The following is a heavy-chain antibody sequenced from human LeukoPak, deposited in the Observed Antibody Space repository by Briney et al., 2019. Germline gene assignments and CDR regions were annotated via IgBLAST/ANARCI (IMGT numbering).Heavy chain of an antibody. J-gene: IGHJ4*02. Sequence: SETLSLTCTVSGGSIRSSSYYWGWIRQPPGKGLEWIGSIYYSGSTYYNPSLKSRVTISVDTSKNQFSLKLSSVTAADTAVYYCARFPSASYWEVDYWGQGTLVTVSS. CDR3: ARFPSASYWEVDY. D-gene: IGHD1-26*01. CDR2: IYYSGST. CDR1: GGSIRSSSYY. V-gene: IGHV4-39*07.